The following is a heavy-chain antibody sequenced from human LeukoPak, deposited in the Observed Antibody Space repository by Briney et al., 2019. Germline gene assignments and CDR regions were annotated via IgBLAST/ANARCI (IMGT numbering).Heavy chain of an antibody. J-gene: IGHJ6*02. CDR3: AKDRCRSTICNDFYYGMDV. CDR2: ISYDGSNK. D-gene: IGHD2-2*01. Sequence: PGGSLRLSCAASGFTFSDCHMTWIRQAPGRGLEWVAVISYDGSNKYYADSVKGRFTISRDNSKNTLYVQMNSLRDEDTAVYYCAKDRCRSTICNDFYYGMDVWGQGTTVTVSS. V-gene: IGHV3-30*18. CDR1: GFTFSDCH.